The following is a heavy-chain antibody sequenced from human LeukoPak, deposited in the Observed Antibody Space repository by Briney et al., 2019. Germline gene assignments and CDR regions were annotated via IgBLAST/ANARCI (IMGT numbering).Heavy chain of an antibody. CDR2: IGTAGDT. Sequence: PGGSLRLSCAASGFTFSSYDMHWVRQATGKGLEWVSAIGTAGDTYYPGSVKGRFTISRDNSKNTLYLQMNSLRAEDTAVYYCARDRYCSGGSCLSFDYWGQGTLVTVSS. D-gene: IGHD2-15*01. V-gene: IGHV3-13*01. CDR1: GFTFSSYD. CDR3: ARDRYCSGGSCLSFDY. J-gene: IGHJ4*02.